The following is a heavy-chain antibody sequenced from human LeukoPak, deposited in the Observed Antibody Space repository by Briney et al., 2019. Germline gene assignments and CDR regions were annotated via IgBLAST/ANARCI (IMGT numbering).Heavy chain of an antibody. J-gene: IGHJ3*02. V-gene: IGHV3-21*01. Sequence: PGGSLRLSCAASGFTFSSYSMNWVRQAPGKGLEWVSSISSSSRYIYYADSVKGRFTISGDNAKNSLYLQMNSLRAEDTAVYYCARDLASGAFDIWGQGTMVTVSS. CDR2: ISSSSRYI. D-gene: IGHD7-27*01. CDR3: ARDLASGAFDI. CDR1: GFTFSSYS.